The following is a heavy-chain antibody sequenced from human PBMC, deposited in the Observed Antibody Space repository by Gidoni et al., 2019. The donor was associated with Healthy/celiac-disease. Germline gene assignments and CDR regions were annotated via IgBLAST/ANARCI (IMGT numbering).Heavy chain of an antibody. CDR3: AAGRITMVRGVIITRGMDV. D-gene: IGHD3-10*01. CDR1: GVTFTSSA. V-gene: IGHV1-58*01. J-gene: IGHJ6*02. Sequence: QMQLVQSGPEVKKPGTAVKVSCKASGVTFTSSAVQWVRQARGQPLEWIGWIVVGSGNTNYAQKFQERVTITRDMSTSTAYMELSSLRSEDTAVYYCAAGRITMVRGVIITRGMDVWGQGTTVTVSS. CDR2: IVVGSGNT.